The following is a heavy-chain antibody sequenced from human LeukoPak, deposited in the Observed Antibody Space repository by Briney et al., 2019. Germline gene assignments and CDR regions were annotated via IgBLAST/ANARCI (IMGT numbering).Heavy chain of an antibody. D-gene: IGHD3-22*01. CDR3: AGPSKLVISRGGFDI. CDR1: GASFSDTTYY. J-gene: IGHJ3*02. CDR2: IYFSET. Sequence: PSETLSLTCTVSGASFSDTTYYWAWIRQPPGKGLEWIGSIYFSETKYNPSLKSRITISGDTSKNQFSLKLSSVTAADTAVYYCAGPSKLVISRGGFDIWGQGTMVTVSA. V-gene: IGHV4-39*01.